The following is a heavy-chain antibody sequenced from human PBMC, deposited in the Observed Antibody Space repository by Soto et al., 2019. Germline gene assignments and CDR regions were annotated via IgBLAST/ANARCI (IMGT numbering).Heavy chain of an antibody. D-gene: IGHD2-8*01. CDR1: GFTFTSSA. CDR2: IAVGSGYT. J-gene: IGHJ4*02. V-gene: IGHV1-58*01. Sequence: SVKVSCKASGFTFTSSAFQWVRQARGQRLEWTGWIAVGSGYTNYAQRFQDRVTLTRDMSTATTYMELSRLTSEDTAIYYCAADATAWQQMVPSDYWGQGTLVTVSS. CDR3: AADATAWQQMVPSDY.